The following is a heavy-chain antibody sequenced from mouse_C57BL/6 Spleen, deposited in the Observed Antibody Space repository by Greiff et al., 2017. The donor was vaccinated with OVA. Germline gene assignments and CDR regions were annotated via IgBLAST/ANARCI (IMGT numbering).Heavy chain of an antibody. CDR1: GFNIKDFY. CDR2: IDPEDGET. CDR3: ARDYGSSYVAY. J-gene: IGHJ3*01. Sequence: EVQLQQSGAELVKPGASVKLSCTASGFNIKDFYMHWVKQRTEQGLEWIGRIDPEDGETKSATKFQGKATITADTSSNTAYLQLSSLTSEDTAVYYCARDYGSSYVAYWGQGTRVTVAA. V-gene: IGHV14-2*01. D-gene: IGHD1-1*01.